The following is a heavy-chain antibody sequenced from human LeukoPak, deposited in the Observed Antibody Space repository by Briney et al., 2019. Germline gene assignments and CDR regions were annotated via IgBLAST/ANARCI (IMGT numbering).Heavy chain of an antibody. CDR1: GGTFSSYA. V-gene: IGHV1-69*04. J-gene: IGHJ4*02. CDR3: ARDLPRGAYYDSSGPFDY. Sequence: SVNVSCTASGGTFSSYAISWVRQAPGQGLEWMGRIIPIFGIANYAQKFQGRVTITADKSTSTAYMELSSLRSEDTAVYYCARDLPRGAYYDSSGPFDYWGQGTLVTVSS. CDR2: IIPIFGIA. D-gene: IGHD3-22*01.